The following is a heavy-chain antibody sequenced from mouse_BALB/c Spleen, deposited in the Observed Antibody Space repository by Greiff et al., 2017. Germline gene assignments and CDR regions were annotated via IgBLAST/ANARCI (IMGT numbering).Heavy chain of an antibody. J-gene: IGHJ4*01. CDR3: ARGGVRRAMDY. CDR2: INPSTGYT. V-gene: IGHV1-7*01. D-gene: IGHD2-14*01. CDR1: GYTFTSYW. Sequence: QVQLKQSGAELAKPGASVKMSCKASGYTFTSYWMHWVKQRPGQGLEWIGYINPSTGYTEYNQKFKDKATLTADKSSSTAYMQLSSLTSEDSAVYYCARGGVRRAMDYWGQGTSVTVSS.